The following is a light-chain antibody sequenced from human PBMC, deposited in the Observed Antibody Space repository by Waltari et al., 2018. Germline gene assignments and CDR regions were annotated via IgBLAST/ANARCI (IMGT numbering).Light chain of an antibody. CDR2: EVN. CDR1: SSDVGSYNV. V-gene: IGLV2-23*02. J-gene: IGLJ2*01. Sequence: QSALTQPASVSGSPGQSITISCTGTSSDVGSYNVVSWYQHHPGKAPKLILDEVNKRPAGVSDRFAGSKSGNTASLTIAGLQPEDEADYYYCLCVADGTWLFGGGTKLTVL. CDR3: CLCVADGTWL.